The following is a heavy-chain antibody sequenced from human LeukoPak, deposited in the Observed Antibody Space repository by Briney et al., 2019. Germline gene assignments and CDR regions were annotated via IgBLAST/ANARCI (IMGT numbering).Heavy chain of an antibody. V-gene: IGHV5-51*01. CDR3: ATLNRPGIAAAGSPFDP. J-gene: IGHJ5*02. CDR2: IYPGDSDT. Sequence: GESLKISCKGSGYSFTSYWIGWVRQMPGKGLEWMGIIYPGDSDTRYSPSFQGQVTISADKTISTAYLQWSSLKASDTAIYYCATLNRPGIAAAGSPFDPWGQGTLVTVSS. D-gene: IGHD6-13*01. CDR1: GYSFTSYW.